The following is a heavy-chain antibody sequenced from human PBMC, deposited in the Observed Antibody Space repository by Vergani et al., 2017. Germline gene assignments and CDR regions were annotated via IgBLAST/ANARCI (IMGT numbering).Heavy chain of an antibody. V-gene: IGHV4-34*01. D-gene: IGHD3-3*01. CDR3: ARATAGYYDFWSGYYAGDYFDY. Sequence: QVQLQQWGAGLLKPSETLSLTCAVYGGSFSGYYWSWIRQPPGKGLEWIGEINHSGSTNYNPSLKSRVTISVDTSKNQFSLKLSSVTAADTAVYYCARATAGYYDFWSGYYAGDYFDYWGQGTLVTVSS. J-gene: IGHJ4*02. CDR1: GGSFSGYY. CDR2: INHSGST.